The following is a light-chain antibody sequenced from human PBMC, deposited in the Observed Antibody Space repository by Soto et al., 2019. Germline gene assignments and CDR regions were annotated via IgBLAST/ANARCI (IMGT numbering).Light chain of an antibody. J-gene: IGLJ2*01. CDR3: QTWGTGIVV. V-gene: IGLV4-69*01. CDR1: SGHRNYA. CDR2: VNSDGSH. Sequence: QSVLTQSPSASASLGTSVKLTYTLSSGHRNYAIAWHQQQPEKGPRFLMKVNSDGSHSKGDGIPDRFSGSSSGAERYLTISSLQSEDEADYYCQTWGTGIVVFGGGTKLTVL.